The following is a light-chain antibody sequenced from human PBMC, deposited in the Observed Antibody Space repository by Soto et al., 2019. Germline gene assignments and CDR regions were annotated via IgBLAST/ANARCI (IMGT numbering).Light chain of an antibody. CDR3: QQYGSSPRT. Sequence: EIVLTQSPGTLSLSPGERATLSCRASQSVSSSYLAWYRQKPGQAPRLLIQGASVRATGIPDRFSGSGSGTDFTLTISRLEPEDFAVYYCQQYGSSPRTFGQGTKVEIK. CDR1: QSVSSSY. V-gene: IGKV3-20*01. J-gene: IGKJ1*01. CDR2: GAS.